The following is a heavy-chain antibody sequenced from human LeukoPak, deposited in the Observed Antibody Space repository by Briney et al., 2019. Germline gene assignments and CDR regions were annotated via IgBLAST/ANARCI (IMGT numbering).Heavy chain of an antibody. CDR1: GGTFSSYA. J-gene: IGHJ6*03. V-gene: IGHV1-69*13. Sequence: SVKVSCKASGGTFSSYAISWVRQAPGQGLEWMGGIIPIFGTANYAQKFQGRVTITADESTSTAYMELSSLRSEDTAVYYCAREVAAAVSDYYYIDVWGKGTTVTISS. D-gene: IGHD6-13*01. CDR3: AREVAAAVSDYYYIDV. CDR2: IIPIFGTA.